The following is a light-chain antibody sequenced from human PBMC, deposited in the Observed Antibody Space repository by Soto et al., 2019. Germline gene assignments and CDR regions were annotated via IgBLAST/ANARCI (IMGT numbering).Light chain of an antibody. CDR1: QNVDSNY. J-gene: IGKJ1*01. V-gene: IGKV3-20*01. CDR3: QQYGSLSWT. Sequence: EIMLTQSPGTLSLSPGERATLSCRASQNVDSNYLAWYQQKPGQAPRIIIFGASGRATGIPDRFSGSGSGTDFTLTISRLEPEDFAVYYCQQYGSLSWTFGQGTKVEIK. CDR2: GAS.